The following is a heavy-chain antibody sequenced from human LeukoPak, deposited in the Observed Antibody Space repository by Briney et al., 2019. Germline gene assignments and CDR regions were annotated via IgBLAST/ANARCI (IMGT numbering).Heavy chain of an antibody. J-gene: IGHJ4*02. CDR2: IYTSGGT. D-gene: IGHD5-24*01. CDR3: ARDVEEAWETYYFDY. Sequence: SETLSLTCTVSGGSISSYYWSWIRQPAGKGLEWIGRIYTSGGTNYNPSLKSRVTMSVDTSKNQFSLKPSSVTAADTAVYYCARDVEEAWETYYFDYWGQGTLVTVSS. V-gene: IGHV4-4*07. CDR1: GGSISSYY.